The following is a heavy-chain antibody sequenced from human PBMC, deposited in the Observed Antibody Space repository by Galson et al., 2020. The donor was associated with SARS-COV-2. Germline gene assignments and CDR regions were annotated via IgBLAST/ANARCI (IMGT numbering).Heavy chain of an antibody. CDR1: GGYISSGGYY. J-gene: IGHJ3*02. D-gene: IGHD3-10*01. CDR3: ASSGHGSWDAAFDI. Sequence: SETLSLTCAVSGGYISSGGYYWSWIRQHPGKGREWIGYIYYSGSTYYHPSLKSRVTISVDTSKYQFSLKLSSVTAADTAVYYCASSGHGSWDAAFDIWGKGTMVTVSS. CDR2: IYYSGST. V-gene: IGHV4-31*11.